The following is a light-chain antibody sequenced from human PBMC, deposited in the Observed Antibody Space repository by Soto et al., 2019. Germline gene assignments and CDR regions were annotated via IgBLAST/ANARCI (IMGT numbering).Light chain of an antibody. Sequence: QLVLTQPPSASGTPGQRVTISCSGSSSNIGSNYVYWYQQLPGTAPKLLIYRNNQRPSGVPDRFSGSKSGTSASLATSGLRSEDEADYYCAAWDDSLSGVVFGGGTQLTVL. V-gene: IGLV1-47*01. CDR1: SSNIGSNY. J-gene: IGLJ3*02. CDR2: RNN. CDR3: AAWDDSLSGVV.